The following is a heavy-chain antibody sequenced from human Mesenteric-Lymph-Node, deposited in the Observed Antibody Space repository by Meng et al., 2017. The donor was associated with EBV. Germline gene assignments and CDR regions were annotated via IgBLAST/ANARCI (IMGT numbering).Heavy chain of an antibody. CDR2: ISSSGSTI. V-gene: IGHV3-11*01. J-gene: IGHJ4*02. D-gene: IGHD1-26*01. CDR1: GFTFSDYF. CDR3: ARGSGSYESLDY. Sequence: VQLGESWGGLVKPGGSLRLSCAASGFTFSDYFMSWLRQAPGKGLEWVSYISSSGSTIYYTDSVKGRFTISRDNAKNSLYLQMDSLRAEDTAVYYCARGSGSYESLDYWGQGTLVTVSS.